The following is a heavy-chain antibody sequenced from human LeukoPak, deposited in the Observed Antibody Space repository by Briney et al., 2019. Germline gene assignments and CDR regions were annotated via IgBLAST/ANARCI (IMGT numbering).Heavy chain of an antibody. CDR3: ARVPHSYGRVNYYYYYMDV. J-gene: IGHJ6*03. D-gene: IGHD5-18*01. V-gene: IGHV1-18*01. Sequence: ASMKVSCKASGYTFTSYGISWVRQAPGQGLEWMGWISAYNGNTSYAQKLQGRVTMTTDTSTSTAYMELRSLRSGDTAVYYCARVPHSYGRVNYYYYYMDVWGKGTTVTVSS. CDR1: GYTFTSYG. CDR2: ISAYNGNT.